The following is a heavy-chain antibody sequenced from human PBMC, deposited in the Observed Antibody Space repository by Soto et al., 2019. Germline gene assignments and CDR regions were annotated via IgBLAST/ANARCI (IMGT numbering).Heavy chain of an antibody. Sequence: ASVKVSCKASGYTFTSYGISWVRQAPGQGLEWMGWISAYNGNTNYAQKLQGRVTMTTDTSTSTAYMELRSLRSDDTAVYYCARDGVSYCSGGSCYLEGYFQHWGQGTLVTVSS. CDR1: GYTFTSYG. V-gene: IGHV1-18*01. J-gene: IGHJ1*01. D-gene: IGHD2-15*01. CDR3: ARDGVSYCSGGSCYLEGYFQH. CDR2: ISAYNGNT.